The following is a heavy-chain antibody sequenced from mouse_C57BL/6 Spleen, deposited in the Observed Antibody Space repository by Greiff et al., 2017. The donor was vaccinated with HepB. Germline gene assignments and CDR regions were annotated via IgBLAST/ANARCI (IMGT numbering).Heavy chain of an antibody. CDR2: IYPGDGDT. Sequence: VQLQQSGAELVKPGASVKISCKASGYAFSSYWMNWVKQRPGKGLEWIGQIYPGDGDTNYNGKFKGKATLTSDKSSSPAYMQLSSLTSEDSEVYFCARSGTGLYFDYWGQGTTLTGSS. CDR3: ARSGTGLYFDY. D-gene: IGHD4-1*01. CDR1: GYAFSSYW. J-gene: IGHJ2*01. V-gene: IGHV1-80*01.